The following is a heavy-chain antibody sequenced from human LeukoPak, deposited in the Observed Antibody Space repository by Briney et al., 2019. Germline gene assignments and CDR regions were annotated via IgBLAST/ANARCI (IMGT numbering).Heavy chain of an antibody. Sequence: PSETLSLTCAVSGYSISSGYYWGWIRQPPGKGLEWIGSIYHSGSTYYNPSLKSRVTISVDTSKNQFSLKLSSVTAADTAVYYCARDQGFYPNWGQGTLVTVSS. V-gene: IGHV4-38-2*02. CDR1: GYSISSGYY. J-gene: IGHJ4*02. CDR3: ARDQGFYPN. CDR2: IYHSGST.